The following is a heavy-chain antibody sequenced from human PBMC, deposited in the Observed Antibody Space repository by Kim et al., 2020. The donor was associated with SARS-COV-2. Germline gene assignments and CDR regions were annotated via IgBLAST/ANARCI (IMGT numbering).Heavy chain of an antibody. J-gene: IGHJ4*02. V-gene: IGHV4-30-4*01. CDR1: GGSISSGDYY. D-gene: IGHD1-26*01. CDR2: IYYSGST. CDR3: ASLVGATDFDY. Sequence: SETLSLTCTVSGGSISSGDYYWSWIRQPPGKGLEWIGYIYYSGSTYYNPSLKSRVTISVDTSKNQFSLKLSSVTAADTAVYYCASLVGATDFDYWGQGTLVTVSS.